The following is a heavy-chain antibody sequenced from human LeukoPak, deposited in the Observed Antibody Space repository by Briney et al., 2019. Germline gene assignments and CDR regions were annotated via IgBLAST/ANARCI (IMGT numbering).Heavy chain of an antibody. CDR2: IYYSGST. CDR3: ARVVGATEAFDY. J-gene: IGHJ4*02. CDR1: GGSISSSSYY. D-gene: IGHD1-26*01. V-gene: IGHV4-39*01. Sequence: SETLSLTCTVSGGSISSSSYYWGGLRQPPGRGREWLVSIYYSGSTYYNPSLNGRVTISEDTSKNQFSLKLSSVTAAVTAVYYCARVVGATEAFDYWGRGTLVTVSS.